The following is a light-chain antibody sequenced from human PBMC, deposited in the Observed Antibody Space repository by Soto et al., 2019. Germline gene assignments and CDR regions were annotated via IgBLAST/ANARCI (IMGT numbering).Light chain of an antibody. J-gene: IGLJ2*01. Sequence: QSALTQPASVSGSPGQSITISCTGTSSDVGGYNYVSWYQQHPGKAPKLMIYEVSNRPSGVSNRFSGSKSGGTASLTISGLQPEDEADYYCSSYTSSNTLLFGGGTKRTVL. CDR3: SSYTSSNTLL. CDR1: SSDVGGYNY. CDR2: EVS. V-gene: IGLV2-14*01.